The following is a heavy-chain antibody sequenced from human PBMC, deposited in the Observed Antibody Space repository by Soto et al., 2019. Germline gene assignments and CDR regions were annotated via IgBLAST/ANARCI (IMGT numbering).Heavy chain of an antibody. CDR1: GFTFSSYA. CDR2: ISYDGSNK. Sequence: RVSCKASGFTFSSYAMHWVRQAPGKGLEWVAVISYDGSNKYYADSVKGRFTISRDNSKNTLYLQMNSLRAEDTAVYYCARDTYYYDSSGYNYWGQGTLVTVSS. CDR3: ARDTYYYDSSGYNY. D-gene: IGHD3-22*01. V-gene: IGHV3-30-3*01. J-gene: IGHJ4*02.